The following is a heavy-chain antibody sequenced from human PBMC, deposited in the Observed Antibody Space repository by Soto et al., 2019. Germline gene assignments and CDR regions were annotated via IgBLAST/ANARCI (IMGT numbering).Heavy chain of an antibody. Sequence: GRSLRHSCAASGFTFSSYAMSWVRQAPGKGLAWVSAISGSGGSTYYADSVKGRFTISRDNSKNTLYLQMNSLRAEDTAVYYCAKDEKRDDILSFYLFGPPNDAFDIWGQGTMVTVSS. D-gene: IGHD3-9*01. CDR3: AKDEKRDDILSFYLFGPPNDAFDI. CDR2: ISGSGGST. V-gene: IGHV3-23*01. J-gene: IGHJ3*02. CDR1: GFTFSSYA.